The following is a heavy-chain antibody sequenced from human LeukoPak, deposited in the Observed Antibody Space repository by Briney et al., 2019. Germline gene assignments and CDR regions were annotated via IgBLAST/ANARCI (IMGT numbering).Heavy chain of an antibody. Sequence: PGGSLRLSCAASGFTFISYWMHWVRQAPGKGLVWVSRINEYGSSTDFADSVKGRFTISRDNAKNTLYPQMNSLRAEDTAVYYCARDAPGNTALDYWGQGTLVTVSS. D-gene: IGHD5-18*01. V-gene: IGHV3-74*01. CDR3: ARDAPGNTALDY. J-gene: IGHJ4*02. CDR1: GFTFISYW. CDR2: INEYGSST.